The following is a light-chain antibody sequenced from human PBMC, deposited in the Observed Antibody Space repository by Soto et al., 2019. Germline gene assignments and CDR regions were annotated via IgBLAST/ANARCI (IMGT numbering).Light chain of an antibody. V-gene: IGLV2-11*01. J-gene: IGLJ7*01. CDR3: CAYGGFTGDNIVGV. CDR2: DVS. CDR1: KNDVASYNY. Sequence: QSALTQPRSVSGSPGQSVTISCTGTKNDVASYNYVSWYQQHPGKAPKLIIQDVSNRPSGVPHRFSGSKSGKTASLTISGLQPDDEAHYYCCAYGGFTGDNIVGVFGGGTQLTVL.